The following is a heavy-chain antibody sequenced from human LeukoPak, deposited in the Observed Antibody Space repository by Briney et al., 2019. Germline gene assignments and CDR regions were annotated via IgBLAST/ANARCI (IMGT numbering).Heavy chain of an antibody. CDR3: ARRYSYGYVDY. Sequence: ASVKVSCKASGYTLTSYYIHWVRQAPGQGLEWMGIINPSGGSTSYAQKFQGRVTMTRDMSTSTVYMELSSLRSEDTAVYYCARRYSYGYVDYWGQGTLVTVSS. J-gene: IGHJ4*02. V-gene: IGHV1-46*01. D-gene: IGHD5-18*01. CDR1: GYTLTSYY. CDR2: INPSGGST.